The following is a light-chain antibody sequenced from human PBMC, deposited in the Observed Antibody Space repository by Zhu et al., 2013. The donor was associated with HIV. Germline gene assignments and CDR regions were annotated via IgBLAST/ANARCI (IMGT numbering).Light chain of an antibody. CDR1: QSVSSN. CDR2: SAS. CDR3: QQYNNWPIT. Sequence: EIVMTQSPATLSVSPGERATLSCRASQSVSSNLAWYQQKPGQAPRLLIYSASTRATGIPARFSGSGSGTEFTLTISSLQSEDFAVYYCQQYNNWPITFGQGTRLEIK. V-gene: IGKV3-15*01. J-gene: IGKJ5*01.